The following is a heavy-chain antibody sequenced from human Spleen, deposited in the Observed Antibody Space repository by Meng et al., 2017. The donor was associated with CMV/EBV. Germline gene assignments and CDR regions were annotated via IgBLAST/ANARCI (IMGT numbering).Heavy chain of an antibody. CDR1: GFTFSSYA. CDR2: ISYDGSNK. CDR3: AREYYDFSLVDF. Sequence: GESLKISCAASGFTFSSYAMHWVRQAPGKGLEWVAVISYDGSNKYYADSVKGRITISRDNSKNTLYLQMNSLRAEDTAVYYCAREYYDFSLVDFWGQGTLVTVSS. J-gene: IGHJ4*02. V-gene: IGHV3-30-3*01. D-gene: IGHD3-3*01.